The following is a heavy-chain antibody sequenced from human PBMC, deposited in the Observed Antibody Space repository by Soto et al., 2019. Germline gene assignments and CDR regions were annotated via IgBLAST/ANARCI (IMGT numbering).Heavy chain of an antibody. J-gene: IGHJ4*02. CDR2: ISAYNGNT. V-gene: IGHV1-18*01. D-gene: IGHD1-26*01. CDR1: GYTFTSNG. Sequence: GAPVKLSSKASGYTFTSNGISWVRQAPGQGLEWMGWISAYNGNTNYAQKLQGRVTMTTDTSTSTAYMELRSLRSDDTAVYYCARDLVGVVGATTIDYWGQGTLVTVSS. CDR3: ARDLVGVVGATTIDY.